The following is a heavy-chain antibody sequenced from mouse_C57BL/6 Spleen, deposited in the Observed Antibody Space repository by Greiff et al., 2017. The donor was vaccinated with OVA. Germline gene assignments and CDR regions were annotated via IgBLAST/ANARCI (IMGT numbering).Heavy chain of an antibody. V-gene: IGHV1-61*01. CDR1: GYTFTSYW. CDR2: IYPSDSET. CDR3: ARGAAQATLAY. J-gene: IGHJ3*01. Sequence: QVQLQQPGAELVRPGSSVKLSCKASGYTFTSYWMDWVKQRPGQGLEWIGNIYPSDSETHYNQKFKDKATLTVDKSSSTAYMQLSSLTSEDSAVYYCARGAAQATLAYWGQGTLVTVSA. D-gene: IGHD3-2*02.